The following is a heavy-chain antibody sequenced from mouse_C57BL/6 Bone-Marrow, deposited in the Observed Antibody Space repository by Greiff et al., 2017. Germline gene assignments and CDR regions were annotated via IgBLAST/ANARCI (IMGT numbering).Heavy chain of an antibody. CDR1: GYSFTGYY. D-gene: IGHD1-1*02. Sequence: VQLQQSGPELVKPGASVKISCKASGYSFTGYYMNWVKQSPEKSLEWIGEINPSTGGTTYNQKFKAKATLTVDKSSSTAYMQLKSLTSEDSAVYSCASYGAWFAYWGQGTLVTVSA. CDR2: INPSTGGT. CDR3: ASYGAWFAY. J-gene: IGHJ3*01. V-gene: IGHV1-42*01.